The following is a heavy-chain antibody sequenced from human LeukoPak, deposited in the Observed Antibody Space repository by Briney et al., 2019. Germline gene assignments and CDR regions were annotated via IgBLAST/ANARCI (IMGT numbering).Heavy chain of an antibody. J-gene: IGHJ5*01. CDR3: ARSELYYGSESYYHLHS. CDR2: MSYDGRYR. CDR1: GFTFDFYA. D-gene: IGHD3-10*01. V-gene: IGHV3-30*03. Sequence: GTSLRLSCTASGFTFDFYAMHGVRQAPGKGLEWVAVMSYDGRYRYYADSAKGRFTISRDNSKRTLYLEMSSLRPEDTALYYCARSELYYGSESYYHLHSRGHGTLVTVSS.